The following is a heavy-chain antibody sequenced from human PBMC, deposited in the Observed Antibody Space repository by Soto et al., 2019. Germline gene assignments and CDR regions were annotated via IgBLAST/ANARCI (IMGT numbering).Heavy chain of an antibody. J-gene: IGHJ3*02. CDR1: GYAFTTYH. Sequence: GASVKVSCKASGYAFTTYHMHWVRQAPGQGLEWMGMIDPSDGTTTYAQKLQGRVTMTRDTATSTVYMELSSLRSEDTAVYYCARDEVPDVQNEAFDIWGQGTRVTVSS. CDR3: ARDEVPDVQNEAFDI. V-gene: IGHV1-46*04. CDR2: IDPSDGTT.